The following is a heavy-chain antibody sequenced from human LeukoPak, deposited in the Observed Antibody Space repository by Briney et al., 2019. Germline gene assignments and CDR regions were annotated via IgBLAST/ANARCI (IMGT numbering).Heavy chain of an antibody. Sequence: SQTLSLTCTVSDGSISGDNYYWSWIRQLPGKGLEWIGYIYNGGTTYYNPSLKSRVIISVDTSKNQFSLKLKSVTAADTAMYYCASGARFFAYYDYWGQGTLVTVSS. CDR3: ASGARFFAYYDY. J-gene: IGHJ4*02. V-gene: IGHV4-31*03. CDR2: IYNGGTT. D-gene: IGHD2-21*01. CDR1: DGSISGDNYY.